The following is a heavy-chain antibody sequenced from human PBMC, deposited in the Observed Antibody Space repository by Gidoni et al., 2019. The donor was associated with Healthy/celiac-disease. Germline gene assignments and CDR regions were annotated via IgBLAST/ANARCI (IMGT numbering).Heavy chain of an antibody. J-gene: IGHJ4*02. D-gene: IGHD1-26*01. V-gene: IGHV1-24*01. CDR1: GYILIVLS. CDR2: IDPEDGET. CDR3: ATVEWEPDY. Sequence: QVQLVPLGAEVMKLGASVKASCKVSGYILIVLSMHWRRQAPEKGLEWMGGIDPEDGETIYAQKFQGRVTMTEDTSKDTAYMDQSSLGYEDTAVYYCATVEWEPDYWGQGTLVTVSS.